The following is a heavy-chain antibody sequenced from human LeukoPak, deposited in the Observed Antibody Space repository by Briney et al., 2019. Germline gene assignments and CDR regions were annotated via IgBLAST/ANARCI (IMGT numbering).Heavy chain of an antibody. CDR2: ISSSSSTI. D-gene: IGHD6-13*01. CDR3: ARDMAAAGPEASFDY. Sequence: GGSLRLSCAASGFTFSSYSMNWVRQAPGKGLEWVSYISSSSSTIYYADSVKGRFTISRDNAKNSLYLQMNSLRAEDTAVYYCARDMAAAGPEASFDYWGQGTLVTVSS. V-gene: IGHV3-48*01. J-gene: IGHJ4*02. CDR1: GFTFSSYS.